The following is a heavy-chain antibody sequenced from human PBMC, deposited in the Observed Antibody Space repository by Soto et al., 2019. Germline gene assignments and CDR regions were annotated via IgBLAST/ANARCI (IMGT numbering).Heavy chain of an antibody. CDR3: ARTLGYCSSTSCYVGGAYYYYGMDV. V-gene: IGHV5-51*01. J-gene: IGHJ6*02. CDR1: GDSFTSYW. Sequence: RGESLKISCKGSGDSFTSYWIGWVRQMPGKGLEWMGIIYPGDSDTRYSPSFQGQVTISADKSISTAYLQWSSLKASDTAMYYCARTLGYCSSTSCYVGGAYYYYGMDVWGQGTTVTVSS. CDR2: IYPGDSDT. D-gene: IGHD2-2*01.